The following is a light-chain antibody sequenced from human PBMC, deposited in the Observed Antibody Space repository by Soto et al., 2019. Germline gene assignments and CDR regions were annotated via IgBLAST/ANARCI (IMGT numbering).Light chain of an antibody. J-gene: IGLJ3*02. V-gene: IGLV4-69*01. Sequence: QSVLTQSPSASASLGASVRLTCTLSSVYSSYAIAWHQQQPEKGPRYLMKLNSDGSHSKGDGIPDRFSGSSSGPERYLIISSLQSEDEADYYCQTWVTGMVFGGGTKLTVL. CDR2: LNSDGSH. CDR1: SVYSSYA. CDR3: QTWVTGMV.